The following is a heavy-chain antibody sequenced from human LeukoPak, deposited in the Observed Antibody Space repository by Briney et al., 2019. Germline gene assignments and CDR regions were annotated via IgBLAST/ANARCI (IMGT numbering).Heavy chain of an antibody. CDR1: GFTFSSYA. Sequence: GGSLRLSCAASGFTFSSYAMSWVRQAPGKGLEWVSAISGSGGSTYYADSVKGRFTISRDNSKNTLYLQMHSLRAEDTAVYYCAKDPFVYDFWSGYTKPRYYFDYWGQGTLVTVSS. J-gene: IGHJ4*02. V-gene: IGHV3-23*01. CDR3: AKDPFVYDFWSGYTKPRYYFDY. CDR2: ISGSGGST. D-gene: IGHD3-3*01.